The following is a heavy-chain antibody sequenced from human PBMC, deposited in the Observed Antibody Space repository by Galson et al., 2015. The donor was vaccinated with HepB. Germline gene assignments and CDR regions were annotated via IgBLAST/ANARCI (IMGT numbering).Heavy chain of an antibody. Sequence: LRLSCAASGFTFSDYYMTWIRQAPGKGLEWLSYISASGTYTNYADSVKGRFTISRDNAKNSLYLQMNSLRAEDTAVFYCARVAASNYGDHAHFDYWGRGTLVTVSS. CDR3: ARVAASNYGDHAHFDY. CDR2: ISASGTYT. D-gene: IGHD4-17*01. CDR1: GFTFSDYY. J-gene: IGHJ4*02. V-gene: IGHV3-11*06.